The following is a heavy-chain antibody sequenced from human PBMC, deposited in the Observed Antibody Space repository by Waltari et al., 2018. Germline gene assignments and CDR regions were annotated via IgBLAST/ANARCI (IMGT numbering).Heavy chain of an antibody. CDR3: AKDFSSSGWLGSDY. Sequence: EVQLVESGGGLVQPGRSLRLSCAASGFTFDDYAMHWVRQAPGKGLEWVSGISWNSGSIGYADSVKGRFTISRDNAKNSLYLQMNSLRAEDTALYYCAKDFSSSGWLGSDYWGQGTLVTVSS. CDR1: GFTFDDYA. V-gene: IGHV3-9*01. CDR2: ISWNSGSI. J-gene: IGHJ4*02. D-gene: IGHD6-19*01.